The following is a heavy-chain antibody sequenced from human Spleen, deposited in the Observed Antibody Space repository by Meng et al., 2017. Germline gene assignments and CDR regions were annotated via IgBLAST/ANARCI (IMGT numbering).Heavy chain of an antibody. Sequence: VQPHGSAPGLVKPSGPLSLPGAVSGGSIHSDNWWSWFRQPPGKGLEWIGEIYHSGTTNYNPSLKSRVSMSVDKSKNQFSLKLSSVTAADTAVYYCAREPKVITSGGVIVLPFDSWGQGTLVTVSS. CDR3: AREPKVITSGGVIVLPFDS. CDR2: IYHSGTT. V-gene: IGHV4-4*02. D-gene: IGHD3-16*02. CDR1: GGSIHSDNW. J-gene: IGHJ4*02.